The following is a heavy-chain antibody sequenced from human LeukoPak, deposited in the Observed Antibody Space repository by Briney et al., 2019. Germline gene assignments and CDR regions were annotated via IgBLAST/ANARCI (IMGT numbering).Heavy chain of an antibody. Sequence: PGGSLRLSCAASGFTLSTYTMNWVRQAPGKGLEWVSSISSSSNYIYYVDSVKGRFTISRDDAKNSLSLQMNSLRAEDTAVYYCAKGRPCSYCSSTSLLSFYYYYYYMDVWGKGTTVTVSS. CDR3: AKGRPCSYCSSTSLLSFYYYYYYMDV. V-gene: IGHV3-21*01. J-gene: IGHJ6*03. CDR2: ISSSSNYI. CDR1: GFTLSTYT. D-gene: IGHD2-2*01.